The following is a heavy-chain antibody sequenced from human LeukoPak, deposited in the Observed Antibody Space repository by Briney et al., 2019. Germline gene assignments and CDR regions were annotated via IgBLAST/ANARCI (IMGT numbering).Heavy chain of an antibody. V-gene: IGHV4-59*08. D-gene: IGHD6-19*01. CDR3: ARRGWSAFDI. Sequence: KPSETLSLTCTVSGGSISSYYWSWIRQPPGKGLEWIGYIYCSGSTNYNPSLKSRVTISVDTSKNQFSLKLSSVTAADTAVYYCARRGWSAFDIWGQGTMVTVSS. CDR2: IYCSGST. CDR1: GGSISSYY. J-gene: IGHJ3*02.